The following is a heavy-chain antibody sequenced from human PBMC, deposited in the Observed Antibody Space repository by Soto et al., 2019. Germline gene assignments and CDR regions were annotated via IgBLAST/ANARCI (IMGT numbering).Heavy chain of an antibody. CDR1: GYTFTSYD. D-gene: IGHD3-10*01. J-gene: IGHJ4*02. CDR3: ARKRGALLWFGESADYYFDY. CDR2: MNPNSGNK. V-gene: IGHV1-8*01. Sequence: QVQLVQSGAEVKKPGASVKVSCKASGYTFTSYDINWVRQATGQGLEWMGWMNPNSGNKGYEQKFQGRVTMTRNTSISTAYMELSSLRSEDTAVYYCARKRGALLWFGESADYYFDYWGQGTLVTVSS.